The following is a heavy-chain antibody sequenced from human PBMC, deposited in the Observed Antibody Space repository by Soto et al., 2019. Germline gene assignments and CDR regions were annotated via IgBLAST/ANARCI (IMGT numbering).Heavy chain of an antibody. CDR2: ISSNGGST. J-gene: IGHJ6*02. D-gene: IGHD2-2*01. Sequence: GGSLRLSCSASGFTFSSYAMHWVRQAPGKGLEYVSAISSNGGSTYYADSVKGRFTISRDNSKNTLYLQMSSLRAEDTAVYYCVKDLIGYCSSTSCLYYYYGMDVWGQGTTVTVSS. V-gene: IGHV3-64D*08. CDR1: GFTFSSYA. CDR3: VKDLIGYCSSTSCLYYYYGMDV.